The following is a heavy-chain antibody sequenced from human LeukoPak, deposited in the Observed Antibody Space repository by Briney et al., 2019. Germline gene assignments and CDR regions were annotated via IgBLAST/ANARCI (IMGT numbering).Heavy chain of an antibody. D-gene: IGHD3-22*01. CDR2: IYYSGST. CDR3: ARTNPNYYDSSGYYSRGYYFDY. V-gene: IGHV4-59*08. Sequence: PSETLSLTCTVSGGSISSYYWSWIRQPPGKGLEWIGYIYYSGSTNYNPSLKSRVTISVDTSKNQFSLKLSSVTAADTAVYYCARTNPNYYDSSGYYSRGYYFDYWGQGTLVTVSS. CDR1: GGSISSYY. J-gene: IGHJ4*02.